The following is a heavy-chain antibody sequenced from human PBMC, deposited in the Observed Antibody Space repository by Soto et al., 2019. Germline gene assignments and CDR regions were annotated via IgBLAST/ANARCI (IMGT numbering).Heavy chain of an antibody. CDR3: ARGPGDGRISY. CDR1: GDSMSSSNW. V-gene: IGHV4-4*02. J-gene: IGHJ4*02. D-gene: IGHD1-26*01. CDR2: AHHSGRT. Sequence: SETLSLTCTVSGDSMSSSNWWNWVRQPPGKGLEWIGEAHHSGRTNYNPSLKTRVTISVDTSKNQFSLKLSSVTAADTTVYYCARGPGDGRISYWGQGALVTVSS.